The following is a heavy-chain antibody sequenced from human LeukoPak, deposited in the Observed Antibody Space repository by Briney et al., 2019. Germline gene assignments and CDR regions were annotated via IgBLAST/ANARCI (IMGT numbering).Heavy chain of an antibody. CDR1: GGSLSSYY. CDR3: VRDPVTMVRGNAFDI. Sequence: SETLSLTCTVSGGSLSSYYWGWIRQPPGKGLEWIGYIYYSGSTNYNPSLKSRVTISVDTSKNQFSLRLSSVTAADTAVYYCVRDPVTMVRGNAFDIWGQETMVTVSS. J-gene: IGHJ3*02. V-gene: IGHV4-59*01. D-gene: IGHD3-10*01. CDR2: IYYSGST.